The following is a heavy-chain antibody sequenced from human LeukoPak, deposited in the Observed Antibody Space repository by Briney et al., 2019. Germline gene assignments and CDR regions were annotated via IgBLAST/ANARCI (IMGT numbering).Heavy chain of an antibody. J-gene: IGHJ3*02. CDR2: INHSGST. Sequence: PSETLSLTCAVYGGSFSGYYWSWIRQPPGKGLEWIGEINHSGSTNYNPSLKSRVTISVDTSKNQFSLKLSSVTAADTAVYYCASQDYGDYGGAFDIWGQGTMVTVSS. CDR3: ASQDYGDYGGAFDI. D-gene: IGHD4-17*01. CDR1: GGSFSGYY. V-gene: IGHV4-34*01.